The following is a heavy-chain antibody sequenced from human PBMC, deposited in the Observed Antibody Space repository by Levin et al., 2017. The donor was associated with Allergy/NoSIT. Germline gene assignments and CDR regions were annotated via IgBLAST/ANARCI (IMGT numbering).Heavy chain of an antibody. D-gene: IGHD3-10*01. CDR1: GFTFRSYA. V-gene: IGHV3-33*01. CDR3: ARGGGSGSYPAIDY. Sequence: GESLKISCAASGFTFRSYAMNWVRQAPGKGLEWVAGLWYDGSNKYYADSVKGQFTISRDNSKNTLYLQMNSLRAEDTAVYYCARGGGSGSYPAIDYWGQGTLVTVSS. J-gene: IGHJ4*02. CDR2: LWYDGSNK.